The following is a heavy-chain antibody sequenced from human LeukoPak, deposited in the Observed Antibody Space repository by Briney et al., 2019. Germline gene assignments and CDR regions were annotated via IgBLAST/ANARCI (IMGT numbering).Heavy chain of an antibody. CDR1: GGSISSSSYY. D-gene: IGHD3-22*01. J-gene: IGHJ4*02. V-gene: IGHV4-39*07. CDR3: ARGATLSAYYYDSSGYHFDY. CDR2: IYYSGST. Sequence: SETLSLTCTVSGGSISSSSYYWGWIRQPPGKGLEWIGSIYYSGSTYYNPSLKSRVTISVDTSKNQFSLKLSSVTDADTAVYYCARGATLSAYYYDSSGYHFDYWGQGTLVTVSS.